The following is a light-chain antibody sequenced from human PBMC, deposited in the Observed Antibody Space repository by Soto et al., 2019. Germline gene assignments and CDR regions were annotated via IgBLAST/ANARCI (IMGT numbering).Light chain of an antibody. CDR1: QTISTM. V-gene: IGKV1-5*03. Sequence: DIQMTQSPSTLSASVGDRVTITCLASQTISTMLAWYQQRPGKPPNLLIYKASTLASGVPSRFSGSGSGTEFTLTINSLQPDDFATYYCQQYHIYSGTFGQGTKVDIK. J-gene: IGKJ1*01. CDR2: KAS. CDR3: QQYHIYSGT.